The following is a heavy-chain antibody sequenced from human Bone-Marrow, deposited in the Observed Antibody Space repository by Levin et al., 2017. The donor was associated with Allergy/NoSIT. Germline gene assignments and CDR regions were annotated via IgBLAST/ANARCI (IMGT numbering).Heavy chain of an antibody. CDR3: TAGKKYANSWFALGSGFDY. J-gene: IGHJ4*02. CDR2: FEPEDIET. CDR1: GYRLSELS. D-gene: IGHD6-13*01. V-gene: IGHV1-24*01. Sequence: ASVKVSCKVSGYRLSELSMHWVRQAPGKGLEWMGGFEPEDIETIYAPRFQGRVTMTEDTSADTAYMELSSLGSEDTAIYYCTAGKKYANSWFALGSGFDYWGQGAQVVVSS.